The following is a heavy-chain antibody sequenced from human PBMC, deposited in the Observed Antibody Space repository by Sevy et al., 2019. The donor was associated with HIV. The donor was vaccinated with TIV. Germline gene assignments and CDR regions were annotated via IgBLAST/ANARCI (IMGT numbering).Heavy chain of an antibody. CDR1: GFTFSSYT. CDR2: ISTTSIIT. D-gene: IGHD2-15*01. J-gene: IGHJ3*02. Sequence: GGSLRLSCAASGFTFSSYTMNWVRQAPGKGLEWVSYISTTSIITYYADSVRGRFTISRDNAKNSLYLQMNSVRAEDTAVYYCARDASPYCSGGRCYFDAFDIWGQGTMVTVSS. V-gene: IGHV3-48*01. CDR3: ARDASPYCSGGRCYFDAFDI.